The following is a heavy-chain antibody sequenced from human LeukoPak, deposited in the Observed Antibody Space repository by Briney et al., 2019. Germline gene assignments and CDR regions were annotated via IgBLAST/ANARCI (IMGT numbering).Heavy chain of an antibody. D-gene: IGHD6-19*01. CDR2: VNPNSGNT. CDR3: ARDPSPTNIAVAGTGGWFDP. V-gene: IGHV1-8*01. Sequence: ASVKVSCKASGYTFTSYDINWVRQATGQGLEWMGWVNPNSGNTGYAQKFQGRVTMTRNTSISTAYMELSSLRSEDTAVYYCARDPSPTNIAVAGTGGWFDPWGQGTLVTVSS. J-gene: IGHJ5*02. CDR1: GYTFTSYD.